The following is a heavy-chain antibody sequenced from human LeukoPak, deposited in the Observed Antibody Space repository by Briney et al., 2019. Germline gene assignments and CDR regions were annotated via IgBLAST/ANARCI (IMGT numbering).Heavy chain of an antibody. D-gene: IGHD3-10*01. CDR1: GGSIYSYY. CDR2: IYYIGST. CDR3: ARKTRRWFGELQSSWFEP. V-gene: IGHV4-59*01. J-gene: IGHJ5*02. Sequence: SETLSLTCTVSGGSIYSYYWSWIRQPPGKGLEWIGYIYYIGSTNYNPSLKSRVTISVDTSKDQFSLKLSSVTAADTAVYYCARKTRRWFGELQSSWFEPWGQGTLVTVSS.